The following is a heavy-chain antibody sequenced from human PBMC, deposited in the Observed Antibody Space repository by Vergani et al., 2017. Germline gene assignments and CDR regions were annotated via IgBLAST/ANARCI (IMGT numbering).Heavy chain of an antibody. J-gene: IGHJ6*02. Sequence: QVQLQESGPGLVRPSQTLSLTCTVSGGSISSGNYYWSWFRQPAGKGLEWIGRFYTGGGTSYNPSLKSRVTISVDTSKNQFSLQLSSVTAADTAVYYCAREPLYSTTWPFLLLDMDVWGQGTTVTVSS. D-gene: IGHD6-13*01. CDR2: FYTGGGT. V-gene: IGHV4-61*02. CDR3: AREPLYSTTWPFLLLDMDV. CDR1: GGSISSGNYY.